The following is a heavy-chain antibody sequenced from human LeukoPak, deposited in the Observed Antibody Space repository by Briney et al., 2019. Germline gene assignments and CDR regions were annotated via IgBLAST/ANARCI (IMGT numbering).Heavy chain of an antibody. CDR1: GDSVSTNSAA. V-gene: IGHV6-1*01. Sequence: SQTLSLTCAISGDSVSTNSAAWNWIRQSPSGGLEWLGRTYYRSKWHNGYAVSVKSRITINPDTSKNQFSLQLNSVTPEDTAVYYCARSITARYDYWGQGTLVTVSS. CDR3: ARSITARYDY. D-gene: IGHD6-6*01. CDR2: TYYRSKWHN. J-gene: IGHJ4*02.